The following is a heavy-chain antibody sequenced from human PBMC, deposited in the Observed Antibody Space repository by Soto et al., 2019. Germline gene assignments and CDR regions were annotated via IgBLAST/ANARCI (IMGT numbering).Heavy chain of an antibody. CDR2: IYHSGST. V-gene: IGHV4-30-2*01. J-gene: IGHJ4*02. Sequence: LSLTCAVSCGSISSGGYSWSWIRQPPGKGLEWIGYIYHSGSTYYNPSLKSRVTISVDRSKNQFSLKLSSVTAADTAVYYCARHRGYSYGNYFDYWGQGTLVTVSS. D-gene: IGHD5-18*01. CDR1: CGSISSGGYS. CDR3: ARHRGYSYGNYFDY.